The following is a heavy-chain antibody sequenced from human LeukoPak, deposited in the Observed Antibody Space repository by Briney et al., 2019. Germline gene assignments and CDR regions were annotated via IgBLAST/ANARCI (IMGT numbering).Heavy chain of an antibody. D-gene: IGHD2-15*01. J-gene: IGHJ6*03. Sequence: SVKLSCKASGGTFSSYAISWVRHAPAQGHERMGSVITIFSTTNYAQKFQGRLTITTDESTSTAYIELSRLRSEDTAVYTCANDATVSRSCSGQSCYEDYIDLWGKGTTVTVSS. CDR2: VITIFSTT. CDR3: ANDATVSRSCSGQSCYEDYIDL. V-gene: IGHV1-69*05. CDR1: GGTFSSYA.